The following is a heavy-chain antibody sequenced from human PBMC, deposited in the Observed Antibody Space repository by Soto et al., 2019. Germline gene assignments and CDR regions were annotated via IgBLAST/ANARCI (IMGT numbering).Heavy chain of an antibody. CDR2: ISGSGGST. D-gene: IGHD6-13*01. V-gene: IGHV3-23*01. Sequence: EVQLLESGGGLVQPGGSLRLSCAASGFTFSSYAMSWVRQAPGKGLEWVSAISGSGGSTYYADSAKGRFTISRDNSKNTLYMQMNSLRAEDTAVYYCAKREQQLVVFFGYWGQGTLVTVSS. CDR3: AKREQQLVVFFGY. CDR1: GFTFSSYA. J-gene: IGHJ4*02.